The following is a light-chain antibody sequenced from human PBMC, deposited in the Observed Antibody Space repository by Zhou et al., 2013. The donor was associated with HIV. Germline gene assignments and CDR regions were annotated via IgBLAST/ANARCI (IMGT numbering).Light chain of an antibody. CDR2: GAS. V-gene: IGKV3-20*01. CDR3: QKYNSAPYT. J-gene: IGKJ3*01. CDR1: QSVSSSY. Sequence: EIVLTQSPGTLSLSPGERATLSCRASQSVSSSYLAWYQQKPGQAPRLLIYGASSRATGIPDRFSGSGSGTDFTLTISRLEPEDFATYYCQKYNSAPYTFGPGTKVDLK.